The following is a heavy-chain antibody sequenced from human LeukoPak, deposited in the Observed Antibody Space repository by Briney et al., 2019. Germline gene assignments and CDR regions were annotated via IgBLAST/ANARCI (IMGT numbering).Heavy chain of an antibody. CDR3: AKDSCTNGVCYLPDY. CDR1: GFTFSSYG. CDR2: IRYDGSNK. Sequence: PGGSLRLSCAAPGFTFSSYGMHWVRQAPGKGLEGVAFIRYDGSNKYYADSVKGRFTISRDNSKNTLYLQMNSLRAEDTAVYYCAKDSCTNGVCYLPDYWGQGTLVTVSS. J-gene: IGHJ4*02. D-gene: IGHD2-8*01. V-gene: IGHV3-30*02.